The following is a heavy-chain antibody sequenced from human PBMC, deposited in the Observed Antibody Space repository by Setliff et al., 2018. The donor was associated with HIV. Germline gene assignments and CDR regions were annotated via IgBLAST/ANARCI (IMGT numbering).Heavy chain of an antibody. CDR1: GGSINSYY. CDR2: IYTSGSA. CDR3: ARELMWRGALHYFYYMDV. V-gene: IGHV4-4*07. J-gene: IGHJ6*03. D-gene: IGHD1-26*01. Sequence: KTSETLSLTCTVSGGSINSYYWSWIRQPAGKGLEWIGRIYTSGSANYNPSLKSRVTMSVDTSKNQFSLKLTSVTAADTAVYYCARELMWRGALHYFYYMDVWGEGTTVTVSS.